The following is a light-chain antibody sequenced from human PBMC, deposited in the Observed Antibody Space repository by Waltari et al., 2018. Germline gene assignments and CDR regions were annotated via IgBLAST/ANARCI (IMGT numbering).Light chain of an antibody. Sequence: EIVFTQSPGRLSSSPGERVTLSWRASQSVSRALAWYQHKPGQAPRLLIFGASNRATGIPDRFSGSGSETDFSLTISRLEPEDFAVYYCQHYVRLPATFGRGTKVEIK. CDR1: QSVSRA. CDR3: QHYVRLPAT. J-gene: IGKJ1*01. CDR2: GAS. V-gene: IGKV3-20*01.